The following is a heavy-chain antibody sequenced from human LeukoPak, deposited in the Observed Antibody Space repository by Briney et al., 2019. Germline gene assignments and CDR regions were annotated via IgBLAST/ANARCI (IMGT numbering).Heavy chain of an antibody. CDR1: GFTFSSYE. CDR2: IVSSGRDI. D-gene: IGHD1-20*01. V-gene: IGHV3-48*03. J-gene: IGHJ4*02. Sequence: GSLILSCAAAGFTFSSYEMNWVREAPGQGLEWISYIVSSGRDIYYADSVKGSFTISRDNAKNSLYLQMDSLRAADTAVYYCARIGYDWNLFDFWGQGTLVTVSS. CDR3: ARIGYDWNLFDF.